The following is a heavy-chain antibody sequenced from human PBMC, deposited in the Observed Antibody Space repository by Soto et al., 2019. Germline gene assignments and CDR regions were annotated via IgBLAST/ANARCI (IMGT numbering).Heavy chain of an antibody. J-gene: IGHJ4*02. D-gene: IGHD3-16*02. Sequence: EVQLVESGGGLVQPGGSLRLSCAASQFTFTDYWMSWVRQAPGKGLEWVANIRQDGSETFYLGSVKGRFTISRDNAKNSLSLQMNSLTAEDTAVYYCASGLTPTVRGIYRYWGQGTLVTVSS. CDR3: ASGLTPTVRGIYRY. CDR2: IRQDGSET. V-gene: IGHV3-7*01. CDR1: QFTFTDYW.